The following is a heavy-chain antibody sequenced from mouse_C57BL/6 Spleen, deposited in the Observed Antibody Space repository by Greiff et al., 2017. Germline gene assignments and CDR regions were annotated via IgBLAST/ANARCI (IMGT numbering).Heavy chain of an antibody. D-gene: IGHD1-2*01. Sequence: EVMLVESGPVLVKPGASVKMSCKASGYTFTDYYMNWVKQSHGKSLEWIGVINPYNGGTSYNQKFKGKATLTVDKSSSTAYMELNSLTSEDSAVYYCARETTAYAMDYWGQGTSVTVSS. CDR1: GYTFTDYY. V-gene: IGHV1-19*01. CDR2: INPYNGGT. CDR3: ARETTAYAMDY. J-gene: IGHJ4*01.